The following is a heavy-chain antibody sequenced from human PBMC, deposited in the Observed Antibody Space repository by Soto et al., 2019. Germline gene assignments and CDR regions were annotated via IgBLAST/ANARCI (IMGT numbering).Heavy chain of an antibody. Sequence: QVQLVESEGGVVQPGRSLRLSCAASGFTFSSYGMHWVRQAPGKGLEWVAVIWYDGSNKYYADSVKGRFTISRDNSKNTLYLQMNSLRAEDTAVYYCARDIAAAGTSYYYYGMDVWGQGTTVTVSS. CDR1: GFTFSSYG. V-gene: IGHV3-33*01. J-gene: IGHJ6*02. CDR3: ARDIAAAGTSYYYYGMDV. CDR2: IWYDGSNK. D-gene: IGHD6-13*01.